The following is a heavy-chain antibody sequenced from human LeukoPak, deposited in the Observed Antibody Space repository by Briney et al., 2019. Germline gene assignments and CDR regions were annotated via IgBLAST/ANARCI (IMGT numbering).Heavy chain of an antibody. Sequence: PGGSLRLSCAASGFTFSSYAMSWVRQAPGKGLEWVSAISGSGGSTYYADSVKGRFTISRDNSKNTLYLQMNSLRAEDTAVNYCAKSVIFWSGYFGYYFDYWGQGTLVTVSS. CDR3: AKSVIFWSGYFGYYFDY. V-gene: IGHV3-23*01. D-gene: IGHD3-3*01. CDR2: ISGSGGST. CDR1: GFTFSSYA. J-gene: IGHJ4*02.